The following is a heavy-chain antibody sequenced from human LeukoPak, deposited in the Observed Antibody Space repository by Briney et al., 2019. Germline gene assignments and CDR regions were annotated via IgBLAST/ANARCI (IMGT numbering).Heavy chain of an antibody. CDR1: GGSFSGYY. CDR3: ASGVPFTHSSGWYFDY. Sequence: SETLSLTCPVYGGSFSGYYWSWIRQPPGKGLEWIGEINHSGSTNYNPSLKSRVTISVDTSKNQFSLKLSSVTAADTAVYYCASGVPFTHSSGWYFDYCGQGTLVTVSS. D-gene: IGHD6-19*01. V-gene: IGHV4-34*01. CDR2: INHSGST. J-gene: IGHJ4*02.